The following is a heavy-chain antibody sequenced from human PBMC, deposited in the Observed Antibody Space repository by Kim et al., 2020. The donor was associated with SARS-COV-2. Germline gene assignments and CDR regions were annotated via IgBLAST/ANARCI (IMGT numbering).Heavy chain of an antibody. CDR1: GGSISSGGYY. V-gene: IGHV4-31*03. CDR2: IYYSGST. D-gene: IGHD3-22*01. Sequence: SETLSLTCTVSGGSISSGGYYWSWIRQHPGKGLEWIGYIYYSGSTYYNPSLKSRVTISVDTSKNQFSLKLSSVTAADTAVYYCARGLYYDSSGDYYYYYGMEVWGQGTTGTVSS. CDR3: ARGLYYDSSGDYYYYYGMEV. J-gene: IGHJ6*02.